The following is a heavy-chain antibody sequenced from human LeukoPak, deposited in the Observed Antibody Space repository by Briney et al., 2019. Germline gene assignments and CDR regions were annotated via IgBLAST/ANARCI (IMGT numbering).Heavy chain of an antibody. Sequence: GGSLRLSCAASGFTFSSYAMHWVRQAPGKGLEWVAIISYDGSNKFYADSVKGRFTISRDNSKNTLYLQMNSLGPEDTAMYHCAKVAKGNIVVVTALDYWGQGTLVTVSS. CDR3: AKVAKGNIVVVTALDY. D-gene: IGHD2-21*02. J-gene: IGHJ4*02. CDR2: ISYDGSNK. CDR1: GFTFSSYA. V-gene: IGHV3-30*18.